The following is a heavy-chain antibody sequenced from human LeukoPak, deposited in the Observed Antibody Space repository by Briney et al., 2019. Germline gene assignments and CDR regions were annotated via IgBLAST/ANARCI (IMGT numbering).Heavy chain of an antibody. CDR2: INHNGNVN. J-gene: IGHJ6*02. V-gene: IGHV3-7*03. D-gene: IGHD3-16*01. CDR3: ARGGGLDV. CDR1: GFTFSSYW. Sequence: GGSLRFSCAASGFTFSSYWMNWARQAPGKGLEWVASINHNGNVNYYVDSVKGRFTISRDNAKNSLYLQMSNLRAEDTAVYFCARGGGLDVWGQGATVTVSS.